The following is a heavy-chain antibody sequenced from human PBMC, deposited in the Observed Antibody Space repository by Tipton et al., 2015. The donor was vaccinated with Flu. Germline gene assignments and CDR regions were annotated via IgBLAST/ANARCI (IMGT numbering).Heavy chain of an antibody. J-gene: IGHJ4*02. D-gene: IGHD3-10*01. CDR1: GSPMSRYY. Sequence: TLSLTCTVSGSPMSRYYWSWIRQPAGKGLEWIGRIYTSGITNYNPSLKSRVTMSVDTSTSQFSLELSSVTAADTAVYYCAGGSGSGTYVIFDFWGQGTLVTVSS. CDR2: IYTSGIT. CDR3: AGGSGSGTYVIFDF. V-gene: IGHV4-4*07.